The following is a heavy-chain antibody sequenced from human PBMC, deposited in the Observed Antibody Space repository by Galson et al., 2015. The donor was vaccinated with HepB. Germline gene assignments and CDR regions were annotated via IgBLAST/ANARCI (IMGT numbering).Heavy chain of an antibody. Sequence: PALVKPTQTLTLTCTFSGFSLSTNGMCVSWIRQPPGKALEWLALIDWDDDKYYNTSLKTRLTISKDTSKNQVVLTMTNMDPVDTATYYCARIRKNRGSSSLWNIVWYWGPLDYWGQGTLVTVSS. CDR2: IDWDDDK. V-gene: IGHV2-70*01. J-gene: IGHJ4*02. CDR3: ARIRKNRGSSSLWNIVWYWGPLDY. D-gene: IGHD6-6*01. CDR1: GFSLSTNGMC.